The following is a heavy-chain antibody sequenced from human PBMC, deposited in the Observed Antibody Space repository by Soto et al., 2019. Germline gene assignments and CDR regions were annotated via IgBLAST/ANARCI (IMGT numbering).Heavy chain of an antibody. D-gene: IGHD2-15*01. CDR1: AGSISSSSYH. CDR2: IYYSGNT. CDR3: ARPRYCSGVSCYGAWFDP. V-gene: IGHV4-39*01. Sequence: SETLSLTCTVSAGSISSSSYHWGWIRQPPGKGLEWIGSIYYSGNTYYNPSLKGRVTISVDTSKNQFSLKLNSVTAPDTAVYYCARPRYCSGVSCYGAWFDPWGQGTLVTVSS. J-gene: IGHJ5*02.